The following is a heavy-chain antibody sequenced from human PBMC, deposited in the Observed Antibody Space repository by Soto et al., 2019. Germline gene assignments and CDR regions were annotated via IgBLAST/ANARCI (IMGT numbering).Heavy chain of an antibody. CDR1: GYTFTSYA. J-gene: IGHJ4*02. D-gene: IGHD6-6*01. CDR2: INAGNGNT. V-gene: IGHV1-3*01. CDR3: ARERAPYSSSSGADY. Sequence: QVQLVQSGAEVKKPGASVKVSCKASGYTFTSYAMHWVRQAPGQRLKWMGWINAGNGNTKYSQKFQGRVSITRDTSASTAYMELSSLRSEDTAVYYCARERAPYSSSSGADYWGQGTLVTVSS.